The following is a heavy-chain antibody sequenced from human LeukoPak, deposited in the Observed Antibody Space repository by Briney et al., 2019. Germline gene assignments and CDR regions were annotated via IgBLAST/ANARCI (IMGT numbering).Heavy chain of an antibody. D-gene: IGHD1-26*01. CDR3: ARQPTWAFANFAY. J-gene: IGHJ4*02. CDR2: INDSGGST. Sequence: PGGSLRLSCAASGFTFNSYPMSWVRQAPGKGLEWVSVINDSGGSTYYADSAKGRFTISRDNSKITLYLQMSGLRVEDTAVYYCARQPTWAFANFAYWGQGTLVTVSS. V-gene: IGHV3-23*01. CDR1: GFTFNSYP.